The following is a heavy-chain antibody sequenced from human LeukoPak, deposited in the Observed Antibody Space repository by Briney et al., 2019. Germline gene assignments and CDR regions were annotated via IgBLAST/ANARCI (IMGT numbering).Heavy chain of an antibody. CDR3: ARDGIIYYYDSSGYPDY. J-gene: IGHJ4*02. CDR2: IGSSSSPI. CDR1: GFIFSRYN. Sequence: GGSLRLSCAASGFIFSRYNMNWVRQAPGKGLEWVSYIGSSSSPIYYADSVKGRFTISRDNAKNSLYLQMNSLRAEDTAVYYCARDGIIYYYDSSGYPDYWGQGTLVTVSS. D-gene: IGHD3-22*01. V-gene: IGHV3-48*04.